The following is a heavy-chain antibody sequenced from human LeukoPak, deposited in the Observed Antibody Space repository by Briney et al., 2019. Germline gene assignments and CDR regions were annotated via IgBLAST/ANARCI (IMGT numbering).Heavy chain of an antibody. J-gene: IGHJ4*02. D-gene: IGHD3-22*01. CDR2: IYSGGST. CDR3: ARADYDSSGPGY. V-gene: IGHV3-66*02. Sequence: PGGSLRLSCAASGFTFSSNYMSWVRQAPGKGLEWVSVIYSGGSTYYADSVKGRFTISRDNSKNTLYLQMNSLRAEDTAVYYCARADYDSSGPGYWGQGTLVTVSS. CDR1: GFTFSSNY.